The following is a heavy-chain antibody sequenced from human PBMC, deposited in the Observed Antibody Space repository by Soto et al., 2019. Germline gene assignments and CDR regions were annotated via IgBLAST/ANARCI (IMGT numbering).Heavy chain of an antibody. V-gene: IGHV3-48*02. CDR3: AREGGSLNWFDP. J-gene: IGHJ5*02. Sequence: GALRLSCAASGFTFSSYSMNWVRQAPGKGLEWVSYISSSSTIYYADSVKGRFTISRDNAKNSLYLQMNSLRDEDTAVYYCAREGGSLNWFDPWGQGTLVTVSS. CDR1: GFTFSSYS. D-gene: IGHD1-26*01. CDR2: ISSSSTI.